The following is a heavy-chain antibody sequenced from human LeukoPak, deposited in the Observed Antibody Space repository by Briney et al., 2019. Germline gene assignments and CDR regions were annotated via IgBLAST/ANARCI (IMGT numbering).Heavy chain of an antibody. CDR1: GNIFPNYW. J-gene: IGHJ6*03. Sequence: GESLKISCKGSGNIFPNYWLGWVRQMPGKGLEWMGFIYAGDSDTTYSPSFQGQVTISADKSINTVYLQWSNLKASDPAQYYFGERGGGRDYYYRDVWGKGTTVTVSS. V-gene: IGHV5-51*01. D-gene: IGHD1-1*01. CDR2: IYAGDSDT. CDR3: GERGGGRDYYYRDV.